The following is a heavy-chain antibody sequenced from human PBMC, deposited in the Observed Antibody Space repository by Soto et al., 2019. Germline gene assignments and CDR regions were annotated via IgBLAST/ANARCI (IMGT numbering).Heavy chain of an antibody. CDR2: ITTRGART. CDR3: ARYRSDGSASFDS. D-gene: IGHD3-9*01. J-gene: IGHJ4*02. CDR1: GFTFTTYA. Sequence: LRLSWAASGFTFTTYAMTWVRQTPGRGLEWVSFITTRGARTYYADPVRGRFTISTDSSRNTLYPQMNSLRPDDTAVYFCARYRSDGSASFDSWGQGTRVTVSS. V-gene: IGHV3-23*01.